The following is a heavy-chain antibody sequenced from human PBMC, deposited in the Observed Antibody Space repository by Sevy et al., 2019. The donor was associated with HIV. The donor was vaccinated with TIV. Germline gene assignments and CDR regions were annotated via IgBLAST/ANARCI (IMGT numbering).Heavy chain of an antibody. J-gene: IGHJ5*02. V-gene: IGHV3-23*01. Sequence: GGSLRLSCAASGFTFSSYAMSWVRQAPGKGLEWVSAISGSGGSTYYADSVKGRFTISRDNSKNTLYLQMNSLRAEDTAVYYCAKELVGATTLPPRFDPWGQGTLVTVSS. CDR1: GFTFSSYA. CDR3: AKELVGATTLPPRFDP. D-gene: IGHD1-26*01. CDR2: ISGSGGST.